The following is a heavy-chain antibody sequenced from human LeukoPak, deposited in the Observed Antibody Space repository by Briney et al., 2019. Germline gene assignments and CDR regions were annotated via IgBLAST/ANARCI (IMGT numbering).Heavy chain of an antibody. Sequence: PGGSLRLSCAASGFTFSSYSMNWVRQAPGKGLEWVSYISSSSSTIYYADSVKGRFTISRDNAKNSLYLQMNSLRAEDTAVYYCARGSNAIAAAFDYWGQGTLVTVSS. D-gene: IGHD6-13*01. CDR3: ARGSNAIAAAFDY. CDR2: ISSSSSTI. V-gene: IGHV3-48*01. CDR1: GFTFSSYS. J-gene: IGHJ4*02.